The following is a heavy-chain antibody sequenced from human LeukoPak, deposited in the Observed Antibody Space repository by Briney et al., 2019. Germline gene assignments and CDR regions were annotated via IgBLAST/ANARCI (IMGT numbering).Heavy chain of an antibody. CDR3: AKDLEARDDILTGDFDY. J-gene: IGHJ4*02. CDR2: ISGSGGST. CDR1: GFTFSSYA. V-gene: IGHV3-23*01. D-gene: IGHD3-9*01. Sequence: GGSLRLSCAASGFTFSSYAMSWVRQAPGKGLEWVSAISGSGGSTYYADSVKGRVTISRDNSKNTMYMKMNSLRAEDTAVYYCAKDLEARDDILTGDFDYWGQGTLVTVSS.